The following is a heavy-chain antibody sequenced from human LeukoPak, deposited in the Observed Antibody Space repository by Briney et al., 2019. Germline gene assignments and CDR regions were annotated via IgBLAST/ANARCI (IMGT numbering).Heavy chain of an antibody. CDR3: ARVEMATITSDY. V-gene: IGHV3-21*01. D-gene: IGHD5-24*01. CDR1: GFTFSSYS. CDR2: ISSSSSYI. J-gene: IGHJ4*02. Sequence: GGSPRLSCAASGFTFSSYSMNWVRQAPGKGLEWVSSISSSSSYIYYADSVKGRFTISRDNAKNSLYLQMNSLRAEDTAVYYCARVEMATITSDYWGQGTLVTVSS.